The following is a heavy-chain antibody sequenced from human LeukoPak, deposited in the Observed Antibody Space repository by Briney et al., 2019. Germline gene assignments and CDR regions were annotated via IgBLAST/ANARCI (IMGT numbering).Heavy chain of an antibody. CDR1: GGSLSGSY. V-gene: IGHV4-34*01. J-gene: IGHJ4*02. Sequence: SETLSLTCAVYGGSLSGSYCTWIRQSPGKGLEWIGEINHSGSTNYNPSLESRVTISVDTSKKQFSLNLGSVTAADTAIYYCARDPCSTINCPLRYWGQGTLVTVSS. CDR3: ARDPCSTINCPLRY. CDR2: INHSGST. D-gene: IGHD2/OR15-2a*01.